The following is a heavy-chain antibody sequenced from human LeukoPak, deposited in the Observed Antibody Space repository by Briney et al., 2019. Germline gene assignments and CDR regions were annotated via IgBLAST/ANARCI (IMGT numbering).Heavy chain of an antibody. D-gene: IGHD4-17*01. CDR1: GGSISSGGYS. V-gene: IGHV4-30-2*01. CDR3: ARVGDGDYGDC. CDR2: IYHSGST. Sequence: NTSETLSLTCTVSGGSISSGGYSWSWIRQPPGKGLEWIGYIYHSGSTYYNPSLKSRVTISVDRSKNQFSLKLSSVTAADTAVYYCARVGDGDYGDCWGQGTLVTVSS. J-gene: IGHJ4*02.